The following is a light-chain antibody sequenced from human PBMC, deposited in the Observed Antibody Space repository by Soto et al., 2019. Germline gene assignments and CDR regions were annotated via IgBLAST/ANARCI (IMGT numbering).Light chain of an antibody. CDR3: QQLNSYPIT. Sequence: DIQLTQSPSFLSASVGDRVTITCRASQSISSYLAWYQQKPGKDPKLLIYAASTLQSGVPSRFSGSGSGTEFTLTISRLQPEDFATYYCQQLNSYPITFGQGTRLEIK. CDR1: QSISSY. CDR2: AAS. V-gene: IGKV1-9*01. J-gene: IGKJ5*01.